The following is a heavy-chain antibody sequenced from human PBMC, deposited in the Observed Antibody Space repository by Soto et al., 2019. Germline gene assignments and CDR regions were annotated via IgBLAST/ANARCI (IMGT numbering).Heavy chain of an antibody. V-gene: IGHV3-30*18. CDR3: AKDRPSGSRAYYYGMDV. CDR2: ISYDGSNK. D-gene: IGHD1-26*01. Sequence: QVQLVESGGGVVQPGRSLRLSCAASGFTFSSYGMHWVRQAPGKGLEWVAVISYDGSNKYYADSVKGRFTISRDNSKNTLYLQMNSLRAEDTAVYYCAKDRPSGSRAYYYGMDVWGQGPTVTVSS. J-gene: IGHJ6*02. CDR1: GFTFSSYG.